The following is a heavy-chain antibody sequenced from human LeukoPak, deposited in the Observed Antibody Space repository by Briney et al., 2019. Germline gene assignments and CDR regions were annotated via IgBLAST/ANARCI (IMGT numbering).Heavy chain of an antibody. CDR1: GFTFSNAW. J-gene: IGHJ4*02. V-gene: IGHV3-15*01. D-gene: IGHD4-17*01. CDR3: TADSTVTTIDY. CDR2: IKSKTDGGKT. Sequence: GGSLRLSRAASGFTFSNAWMSWVRQAPGRGLEWVGRIKSKTDGGKTDYAAPVKGRFTISRDDSKNTLYLQMNSLKTEDTAVYYCTADSTVTTIDYWGQGTLVTVSS.